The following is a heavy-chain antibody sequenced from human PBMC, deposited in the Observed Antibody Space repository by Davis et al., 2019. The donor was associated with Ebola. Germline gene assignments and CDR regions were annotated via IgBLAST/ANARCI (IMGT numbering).Heavy chain of an antibody. CDR2: ISAYNGNT. CDR3: ARTSEYDYIWGTNDY. Sequence: ASVKVSCKASGYTFTSYGISWVRQAPGQGLEWMGWISAYNGNTNYAQKLQGRVTMTTDTSTSTAYMELRSLRSDDTAVYYCARTSEYDYIWGTNDYWGQGTLVTVSS. J-gene: IGHJ4*02. CDR1: GYTFTSYG. D-gene: IGHD3-16*01. V-gene: IGHV1-18*01.